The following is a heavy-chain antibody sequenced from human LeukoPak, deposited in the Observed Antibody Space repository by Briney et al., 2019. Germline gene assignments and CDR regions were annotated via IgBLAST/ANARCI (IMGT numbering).Heavy chain of an antibody. CDR3: ARETLPGIAAAGIDY. Sequence: PSETLSLTCTVSGGSISSGGYYWSWIRQHPGKGLEWIGYIYYSGSTYYNPSLKSRVTISVDTSKNQFSLKLGSVTAADTAVYYCARETLPGIAAAGIDYWGQGTLVTVSS. CDR1: GGSISSGGYY. J-gene: IGHJ4*02. CDR2: IYYSGST. D-gene: IGHD6-13*01. V-gene: IGHV4-31*03.